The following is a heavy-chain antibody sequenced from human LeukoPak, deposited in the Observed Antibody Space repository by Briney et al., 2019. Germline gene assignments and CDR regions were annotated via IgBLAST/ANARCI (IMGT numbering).Heavy chain of an antibody. CDR3: ARVVGSGWYYFDY. Sequence: PSETLSLTCTVSGDSISSGDYYWSWIRQPPGKGLEWIGYIYYSGSTYYNPSLKRRITISVDTSKNQFSLKLSSVTAADTAVYYCARVVGSGWYYFDYWGQGTLVTVSS. CDR2: IYYSGST. J-gene: IGHJ4*02. V-gene: IGHV4-30-4*02. CDR1: GDSISSGDYY. D-gene: IGHD6-19*01.